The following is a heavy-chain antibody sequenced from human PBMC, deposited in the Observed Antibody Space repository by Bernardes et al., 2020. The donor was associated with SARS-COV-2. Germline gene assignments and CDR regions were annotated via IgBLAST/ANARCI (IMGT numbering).Heavy chain of an antibody. V-gene: IGHV3-23*01. CDR1: GFTFSSYA. CDR3: AKDFCSSTTCYGYGMDV. Sequence: GSLRLSCAASGFTFSSYAMRWVRQAPGKGLEWVSGISAGAGSTYYADSVKGRFTISRDNSKNMVYLQMDSPRAEDTAVYYCAKDFCSSTTCYGYGMDVWGQGTTVTVSS. CDR2: ISAGAGST. J-gene: IGHJ6*02. D-gene: IGHD2-2*01.